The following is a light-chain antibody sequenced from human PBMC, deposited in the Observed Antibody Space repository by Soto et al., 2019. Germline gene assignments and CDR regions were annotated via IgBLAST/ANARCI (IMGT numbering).Light chain of an antibody. CDR2: GAS. V-gene: IGKV3-20*01. J-gene: IGKJ4*01. Sequence: ETVLTQSPGTLSRSPGARASLSCRASSTVDSIYLAWYQQKPGQAPRLLIYGASTRATGIPDRFSGSGSGTDFTLTISGLEPEDFAFYYCQQYDVTPPNTFGGGTKVDIK. CDR3: QQYDVTPPNT. CDR1: STVDSIY.